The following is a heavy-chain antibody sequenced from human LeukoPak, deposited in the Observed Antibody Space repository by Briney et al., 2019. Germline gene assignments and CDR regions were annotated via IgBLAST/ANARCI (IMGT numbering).Heavy chain of an antibody. CDR2: LSRGGETR. J-gene: IGHJ4*02. V-gene: IGHV3-23*01. Sequence: GGSLRLSCTGSGFPFNMFAMSCVRQAPGQGRECVSGLSRGGETRKYADSVEGRFTVSRDASKNMVFLQMNDLRPEDTAVYYCAKEQRIRHCSEGVCMEGYYFDYWGQGSLVTVSS. D-gene: IGHD2-8*01. CDR3: AKEQRIRHCSEGVCMEGYYFDY. CDR1: GFPFNMFA.